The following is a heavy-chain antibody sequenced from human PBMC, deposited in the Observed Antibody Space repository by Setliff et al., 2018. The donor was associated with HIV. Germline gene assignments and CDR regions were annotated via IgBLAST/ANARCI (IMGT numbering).Heavy chain of an antibody. Sequence: GGSLRLSCAASGFSFSSYSMNWVRQAPGKGLEWVSCISGSSSYIYYADSVKGRFTISRDNAKNSLYLQMNSLRAEDTAVYYCARGPPGEPRLFQHWGQGTLVTVSS. CDR3: ARGPPGEPRLFQH. D-gene: IGHD3-10*01. J-gene: IGHJ1*01. V-gene: IGHV3-21*01. CDR2: ISGSSSYI. CDR1: GFSFSSYS.